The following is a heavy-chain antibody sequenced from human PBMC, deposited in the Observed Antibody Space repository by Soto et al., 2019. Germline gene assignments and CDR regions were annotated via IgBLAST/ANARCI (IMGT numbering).Heavy chain of an antibody. Sequence: SETLSLTCTVSGGSISSGGYYWSWIRQHPGKGLECIGYIYYSGSTYYNPSLKSRVTISVDTSKNQFSLKLSSVTAADTAVYYCARTYRSGGSCFWFDPWGQGTLVTVSS. CDR3: ARTYRSGGSCFWFDP. V-gene: IGHV4-31*03. CDR2: IYYSGST. CDR1: GGSISSGGYY. J-gene: IGHJ5*02. D-gene: IGHD2-15*01.